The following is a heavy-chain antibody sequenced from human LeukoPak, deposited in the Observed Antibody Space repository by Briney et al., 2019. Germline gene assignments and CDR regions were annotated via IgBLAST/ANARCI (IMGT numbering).Heavy chain of an antibody. CDR2: INPISGGT. D-gene: IGHD2-8*01. CDR3: ATNIKKASKSAMVP. Sequence: GASVRVSCTASGYTFTDYYIQWVRQAPGQGLEWMGWINPISGGTTYAQNFQGRVTMTRDTSISTAYMDLSRLRSDDTAMYYCATNIKKASKSAMVPGGQGTLVTVSA. V-gene: IGHV1-2*02. J-gene: IGHJ5*02. CDR1: GYTFTDYY.